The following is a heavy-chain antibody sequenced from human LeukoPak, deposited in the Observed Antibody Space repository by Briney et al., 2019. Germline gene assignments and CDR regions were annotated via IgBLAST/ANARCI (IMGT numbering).Heavy chain of an antibody. CDR1: GVSFSGYY. Sequence: PSETLSLTCAVYGVSFSGYYWSWIRQPPGKGLEWLGEINHSGSTNYNPSLKSRVTISVDTSKNQFSLKLSSVTAADTAVYYCARGYRDSSEENDYFDYWGQGTLVTVSS. J-gene: IGHJ4*02. CDR2: INHSGST. D-gene: IGHD6-19*01. V-gene: IGHV4-34*01. CDR3: ARGYRDSSEENDYFDY.